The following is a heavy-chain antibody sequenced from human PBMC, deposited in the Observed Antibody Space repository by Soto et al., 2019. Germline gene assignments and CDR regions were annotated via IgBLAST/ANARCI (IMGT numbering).Heavy chain of an antibody. CDR2: ISSGSTTI. Sequence: GRSVSLSSVDSGGCLTTSTINWVRQAQGKGLEWVSDISSGSTTIYYADYVKGRFTISRDNCKNSLYLQMNSLRDEDTAVYYCARVRRNDASDYYGMDVWGQGTTVTVSS. CDR3: ARVRRNDASDYYGMDV. V-gene: IGHV3-48*02. D-gene: IGHD1-1*01. CDR1: GGCLTTST. J-gene: IGHJ6*02.